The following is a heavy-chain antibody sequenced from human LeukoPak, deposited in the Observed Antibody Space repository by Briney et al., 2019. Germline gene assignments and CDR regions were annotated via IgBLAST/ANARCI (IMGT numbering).Heavy chain of an antibody. J-gene: IGHJ6*02. CDR2: ISSSSSYI. D-gene: IGHD5-12*01. CDR1: GFTFSSYS. V-gene: IGHV3-21*01. Sequence: GGSLRLYCAASGFTFSSYSMNWVRQAPGKGLEWVSSISSSSSYIYYADSVKGRFTISRDNAKNSLYLQMNSLRAEDTAVYYCARGPRGWLRSVWMYYGMDVWGQGTTVTVSS. CDR3: ARGPRGWLRSVWMYYGMDV.